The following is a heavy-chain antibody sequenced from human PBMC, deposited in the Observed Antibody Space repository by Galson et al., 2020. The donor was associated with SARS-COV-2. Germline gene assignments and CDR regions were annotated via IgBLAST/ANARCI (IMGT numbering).Heavy chain of an antibody. CDR2: IWYDGSNK. Sequence: GESLKISCAASGFTFSNYAMHWVRQAPGKGLEWVAVIWYDGSNKYYVDSVKGRFTISRDNSKNTLYLQMNSLRAEDTAMYYCAREGYSSTWYLGFDYWGQGTLVTVSS. V-gene: IGHV3-33*01. D-gene: IGHD6-13*01. CDR1: GFTFSNYA. J-gene: IGHJ4*02. CDR3: AREGYSSTWYLGFDY.